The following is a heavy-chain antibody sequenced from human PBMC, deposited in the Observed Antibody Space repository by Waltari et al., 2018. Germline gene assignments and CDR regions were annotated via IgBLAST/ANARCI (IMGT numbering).Heavy chain of an antibody. CDR1: GYSCTSYW. J-gene: IGHJ4*02. Sequence: EVQLEQSGSAVHTPGEPQRISCNGHGYSCTSYWTARVRQMPGRGLEWMGIIYPGDSETRYSPPFEGQVTMSADKSISTAYLQWGRLQASDTAIYYCARLDSSGWQYWGQGTLVIVSS. V-gene: IGHV5-51*01. D-gene: IGHD6-19*01. CDR2: IYPGDSET. CDR3: ARLDSSGWQY.